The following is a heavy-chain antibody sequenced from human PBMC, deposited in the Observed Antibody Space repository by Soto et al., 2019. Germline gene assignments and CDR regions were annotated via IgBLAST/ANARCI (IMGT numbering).Heavy chain of an antibody. Sequence: PGGSLRLSCAASGFTFSSYAMSWVRQAPGRGLEWGSGISGSGDSTYYAASVKGRFTIARDKSENTLYLQMTSLRAEDTAVYYCAHFDWFIDDWGQGTLVTVTS. J-gene: IGHJ4*02. CDR2: ISGSGDST. V-gene: IGHV3-23*01. D-gene: IGHD3-9*01. CDR1: GFTFSSYA. CDR3: AHFDWFIDD.